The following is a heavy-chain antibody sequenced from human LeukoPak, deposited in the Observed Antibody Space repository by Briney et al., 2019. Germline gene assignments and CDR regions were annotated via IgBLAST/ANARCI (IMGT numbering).Heavy chain of an antibody. CDR3: ARDCSSTSCYTYNWNYVKDYYYGMDV. V-gene: IGHV1-18*01. CDR2: ISAYNGNT. J-gene: IGHJ6*02. Sequence: ASVTVSCKASGYTFTSYGISWVRQAPGQGLEWMGWISAYNGNTNYAQKLQGRVTMTTDTSTSTAYMELRSLRSDDTAVYYCARDCSSTSCYTYNWNYVKDYYYGMDVWGQGTTVTVSS. D-gene: IGHD2-2*02. CDR1: GYTFTSYG.